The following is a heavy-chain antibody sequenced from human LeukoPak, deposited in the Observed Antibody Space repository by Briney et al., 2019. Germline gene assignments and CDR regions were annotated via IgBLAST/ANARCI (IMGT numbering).Heavy chain of an antibody. J-gene: IGHJ6*02. V-gene: IGHV4-34*01. CDR2: INHSGST. CDR1: GGSFSGYY. D-gene: IGHD4-17*01. Sequence: PSETLSLTCAVYGGSFSGYYWSWIRQPPGKGLEWIGEINHSGSTNYNPSLGSRVIISVDTSNNQFSLKLSSVTAADTAVYYCARFPLYGDYYYYYGMDVWGQGTTVTVSS. CDR3: ARFPLYGDYYYYYGMDV.